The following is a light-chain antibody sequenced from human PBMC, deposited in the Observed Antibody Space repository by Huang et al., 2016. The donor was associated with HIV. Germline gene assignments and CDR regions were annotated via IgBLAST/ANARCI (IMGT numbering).Light chain of an antibody. Sequence: VVMTQSPLSLPVTLGQPASIPCRSSHSLLQSDGKTHLSWFHQRPGQSPRRLIYKVSNRDSGVPDRFSGSGSGTDFTLKISRVEAEDVGVYYCLQVAFWPLTVGGGTKVEIK. CDR3: LQVAFWPLT. CDR2: KVS. J-gene: IGKJ4*01. V-gene: IGKV2-30*02. CDR1: HSLLQSDGKTH.